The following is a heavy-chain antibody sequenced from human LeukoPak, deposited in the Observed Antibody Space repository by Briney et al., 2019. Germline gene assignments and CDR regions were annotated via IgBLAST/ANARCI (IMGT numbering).Heavy chain of an antibody. D-gene: IGHD3-16*01. CDR1: GFTFSSYG. V-gene: IGHV3-30*02. CDR2: IRYDGSNK. J-gene: IGHJ6*03. Sequence: PGGSLRLSCAASGFTFSSYGMHWVRQAPGKGLEWVAFIRYDGSNKYYADSVKGRFTISRDNSKNTLYLQMNSLRAEDTALYYCARRGLGDYYYYYYMDVWGKGTTVTVSS. CDR3: ARRGLGDYYYYYYMDV.